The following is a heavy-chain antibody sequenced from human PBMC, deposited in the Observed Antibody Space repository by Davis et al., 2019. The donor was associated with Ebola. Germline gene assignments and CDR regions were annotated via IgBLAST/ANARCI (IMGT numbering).Heavy chain of an antibody. CDR3: ARDPLRYFDWLPDY. CDR2: INPNGAT. J-gene: IGHJ4*02. D-gene: IGHD3-9*01. Sequence: ASVPVSRMASLYTLTGYYMHCVRQAPAQGLEWMGRINPNGATNYAQKFQGRVTMTRDASISTAYMELTRLRSDDTAVYYCARDPLRYFDWLPDYWGQGTLVTVSS. CDR1: LYTLTGYY. V-gene: IGHV1-2*06.